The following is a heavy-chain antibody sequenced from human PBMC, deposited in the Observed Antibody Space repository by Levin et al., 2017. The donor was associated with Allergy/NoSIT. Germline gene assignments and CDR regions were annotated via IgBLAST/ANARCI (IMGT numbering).Heavy chain of an antibody. J-gene: IGHJ4*02. CDR2: ISSSGSYI. CDR3: ARGSTVGGYYFDF. CDR1: GFTFNSYS. V-gene: IGHV3-21*01. Sequence: LSLTCAASGFTFNSYSVTWVRQAPGKGLEWVSSISSSGSYIYYADSVKGRFTISRDNAKNSVHLQMNSLRDEDTAVYYCARGSTVGGYYFDFWGQGTLVTVSS. D-gene: IGHD4-23*01.